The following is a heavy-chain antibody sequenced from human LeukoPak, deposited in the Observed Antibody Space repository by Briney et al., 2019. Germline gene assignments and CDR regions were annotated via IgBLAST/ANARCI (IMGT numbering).Heavy chain of an antibody. V-gene: IGHV3-30*14. Sequence: SGGSLRLSCAASGFTFSSYAMHWVRQAPGKGLEWVAVISYDGSNKYYADSVKGRFTISGENAKNSLYLQMNSLRAGDTAVYYCARGGPAHYGSGSYYDYWGQGTLVTVSS. CDR2: ISYDGSNK. CDR3: ARGGPAHYGSGSYYDY. J-gene: IGHJ4*02. CDR1: GFTFSSYA. D-gene: IGHD3-10*01.